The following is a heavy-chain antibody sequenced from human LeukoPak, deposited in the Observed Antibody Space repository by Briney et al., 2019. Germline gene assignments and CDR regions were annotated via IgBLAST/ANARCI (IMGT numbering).Heavy chain of an antibody. J-gene: IGHJ3*02. CDR2: ISSSSSTI. Sequence: GGSLRLSCAASGFTFSSYGMNWVRQAPGKGLEWVSYISSSSSTIYYADSVKGRFTISRDNAKNSLYLQMNSLRAEDTAVYYCAKDLAWFGELYAFDIWGQGTMVTVSS. D-gene: IGHD3-10*01. V-gene: IGHV3-48*01. CDR3: AKDLAWFGELYAFDI. CDR1: GFTFSSYG.